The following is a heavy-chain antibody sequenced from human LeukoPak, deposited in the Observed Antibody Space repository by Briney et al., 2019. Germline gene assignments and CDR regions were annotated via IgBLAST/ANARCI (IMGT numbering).Heavy chain of an antibody. CDR2: ISSSGHTI. V-gene: IGHV3-48*03. D-gene: IGHD2-21*02. J-gene: IGHJ6*02. CDR1: GFRFINFE. Sequence: GGSLRLSCAGSGFRFINFEMNWVRQAPGKGLEWVSFISSSGHTIYYADSVKGRFTISRDNARNSLYLQMNSLRAEATAVYYCARVEHLRVGGDGHYYGMDVWGQGTTVTVSS. CDR3: ARVEHLRVGGDGHYYGMDV.